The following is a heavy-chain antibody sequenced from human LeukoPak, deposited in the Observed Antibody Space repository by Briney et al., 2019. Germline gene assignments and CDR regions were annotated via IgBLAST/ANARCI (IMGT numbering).Heavy chain of an antibody. CDR1: GFTFSSYA. CDR2: ISYDGSNK. V-gene: IGHV3-30*04. D-gene: IGHD3-22*01. Sequence: PGRSLRLFCAASGFTFSSYAMHWVRQAPGKGLEWVAVISYDGSNKYYADSVKGRFTISRDNSKNTLYLQMNSLRAEDTAVYYCARDPLEGSGYWGDYFDYWGQGTLVTVSS. CDR3: ARDPLEGSGYWGDYFDY. J-gene: IGHJ4*02.